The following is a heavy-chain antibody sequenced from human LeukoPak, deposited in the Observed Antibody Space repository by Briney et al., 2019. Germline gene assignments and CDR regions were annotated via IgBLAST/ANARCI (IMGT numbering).Heavy chain of an antibody. CDR3: ARGWLAETTVVTPYNY. CDR2: IIPIFGTA. CDR1: GGTFSSYA. Sequence: SEKVSCKASGGTFSSYAISWVRQAPGQGLERMGGIIPIFGTANYAQKFQGRVTITAVESMSTAYMELSSLRSEDTAVYYCARGWLAETTVVTPYNYWGQGTLVTVSS. J-gene: IGHJ4*02. V-gene: IGHV1-69*13. D-gene: IGHD4-23*01.